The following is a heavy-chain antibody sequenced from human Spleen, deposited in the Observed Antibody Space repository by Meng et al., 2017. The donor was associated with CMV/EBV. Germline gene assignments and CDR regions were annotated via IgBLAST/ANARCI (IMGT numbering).Heavy chain of an antibody. D-gene: IGHD2-2*01. Sequence: GESLKISCAASGFTFSSYGMHWVRQAPGKGLEWVAFIRYDGSNKYYADSVKGRFTISRDNSKNTLYLQMNSLRAEDTALYYCAKASRGIVVVPAAAFDYWGQGTLVTVSS. CDR3: AKASRGIVVVPAAAFDY. J-gene: IGHJ4*02. CDR2: IRYDGSNK. V-gene: IGHV3-30*02. CDR1: GFTFSSYG.